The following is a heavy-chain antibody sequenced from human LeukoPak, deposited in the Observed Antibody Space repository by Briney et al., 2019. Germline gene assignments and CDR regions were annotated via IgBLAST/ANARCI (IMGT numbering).Heavy chain of an antibody. Sequence: SETLSLTCTVSVVSFSYYYWSWIRQPAGKGLEWIGRIYTSGSTTYNPSLKSRVTISVDKSKNEFSLKLSSVTAADTAVLYCGRDPVLNYYDSSGREDYWGQGTLVTVSS. J-gene: IGHJ4*02. CDR1: VVSFSYYY. V-gene: IGHV4-4*07. CDR2: IYTSGST. D-gene: IGHD3-22*01. CDR3: GRDPVLNYYDSSGREDY.